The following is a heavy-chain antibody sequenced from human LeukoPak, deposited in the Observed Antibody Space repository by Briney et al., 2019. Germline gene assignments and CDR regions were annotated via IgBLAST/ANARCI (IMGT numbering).Heavy chain of an antibody. CDR3: ARAWRSRDWFDP. Sequence: GGSLRLSCAASGFTFSSYAMHWVRQAPGKGLEWVAVISYDGSNKYYADSVKGRFTISRDNSKNTLYLQMNSLRAEDTAVYYCARAWRSRDWFDPWGQGTQVTVSS. CDR2: ISYDGSNK. D-gene: IGHD5-24*01. J-gene: IGHJ5*02. V-gene: IGHV3-30*04. CDR1: GFTFSSYA.